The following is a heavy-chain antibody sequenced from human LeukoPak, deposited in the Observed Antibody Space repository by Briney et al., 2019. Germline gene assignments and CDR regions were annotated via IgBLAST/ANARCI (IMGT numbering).Heavy chain of an antibody. Sequence: GGSLRLSCATSGFDFSSNWMHWVRHAPGQGLVWVSRIKGDGISTNYADSVKGRFTISRDIAKNTLYLQMNSLRAEDTGVYYCAKDHYWSIDYWGRGTLVTVSS. J-gene: IGHJ4*02. CDR2: IKGDGIST. CDR1: GFDFSSNW. V-gene: IGHV3-74*01. D-gene: IGHD3-3*01. CDR3: AKDHYWSIDY.